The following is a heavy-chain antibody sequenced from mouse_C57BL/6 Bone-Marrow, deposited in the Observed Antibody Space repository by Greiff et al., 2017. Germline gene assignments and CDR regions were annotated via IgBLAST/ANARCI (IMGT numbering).Heavy chain of an antibody. CDR2: IYPGDGDT. V-gene: IGHV1-80*01. CDR3: ARTVFDGYYGNAMDY. D-gene: IGHD2-3*01. CDR1: GYAFSSYW. J-gene: IGHJ4*01. Sequence: QVQLQQSGAELVKPGASVKISCKASGYAFSSYWMNWVKQRPGKGLEWIGQIYPGDGDTNYNGKFKGKATLTADKSSSKAYMQLSSLTSEDSAVYFCARTVFDGYYGNAMDYWGQGTSATVSA.